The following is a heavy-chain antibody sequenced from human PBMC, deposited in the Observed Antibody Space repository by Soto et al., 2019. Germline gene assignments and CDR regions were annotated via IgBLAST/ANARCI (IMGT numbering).Heavy chain of an antibody. V-gene: IGHV2-5*02. CDR1: GFSLSTTGVG. CDR3: AQSLRDYGLGRERANYFGP. CDR2: IYWDDDK. J-gene: IGHJ5*02. D-gene: IGHD3-10*01. Sequence: QITLKESGPTLVRPTQTLTLTCTFSGFSLSTTGVGVGWIRQPPGKALEWLALIYWDDDKRYSPSLKSRLTITKDTYKNEVSLTRTNMYPVDTATYYCAQSLRDYGLGRERANYFGPWGQGTLVTVFS.